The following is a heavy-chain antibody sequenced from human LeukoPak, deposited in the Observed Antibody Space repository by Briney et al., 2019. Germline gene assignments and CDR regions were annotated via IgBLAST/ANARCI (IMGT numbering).Heavy chain of an antibody. Sequence: SETLSLPCTVSGVSLSSSCWSWIRQPPGKGLEWIGYIHYSGNTNNSPSLMGRVTTSLDTSKNLFSLKLSSVTAADTAVYYCAAEGVWGYVMDYWGQGTTVTVSS. CDR1: GVSLSSSC. CDR3: AAEGVWGYVMDY. D-gene: IGHD3-16*01. CDR2: IHYSGNT. J-gene: IGHJ6*02. V-gene: IGHV4-59*03.